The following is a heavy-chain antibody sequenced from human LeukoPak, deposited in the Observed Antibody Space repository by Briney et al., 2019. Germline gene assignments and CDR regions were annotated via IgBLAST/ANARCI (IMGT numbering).Heavy chain of an antibody. CDR2: MNPNSGNT. J-gene: IGHJ5*02. CDR3: ARVKTSLGNKGAMIVVVLVGFDP. Sequence: GASVKVSCKASGYTFTSYDINWVRQATGQGLEWMGWMNPNSGNTGYAQKFQGRVTMTRNTSISTAYMELSSLRSEDTAVYYCARVKTSLGNKGAMIVVVLVGFDPWGQGTLVTVSS. D-gene: IGHD3-22*01. CDR1: GYTFTSYD. V-gene: IGHV1-8*01.